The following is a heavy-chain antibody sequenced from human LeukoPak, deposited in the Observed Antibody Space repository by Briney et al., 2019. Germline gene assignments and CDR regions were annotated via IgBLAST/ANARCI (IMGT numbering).Heavy chain of an antibody. V-gene: IGHV4-30-4*01. Sequence: SETLSLTCTVSGGSISSGDYYWSWIRKPPGKGLEWIGYIYYSGSTYYNPSLKSRVTISVDTSKNQFSLKLSSVTAADTAVYYCARERGYSYGHNWFDPWGQGTLVTVSS. CDR3: ARERGYSYGHNWFDP. J-gene: IGHJ5*02. D-gene: IGHD5-18*01. CDR2: IYYSGST. CDR1: GGSISSGDYY.